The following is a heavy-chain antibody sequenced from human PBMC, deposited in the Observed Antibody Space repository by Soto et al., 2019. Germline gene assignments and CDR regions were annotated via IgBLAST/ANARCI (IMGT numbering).Heavy chain of an antibody. CDR3: AREVVVARTWGFDP. CDR2: ISISGTDI. CDR1: GFSFSGYY. V-gene: IGHV3-11*06. J-gene: IGHJ5*02. D-gene: IGHD2-15*01. Sequence: LRLSCAASGFSFSGYYMTWIRQAPGKGLECISYISISGTDINYADSVKGRFTISRDNVKNSLYLQMNNLSADDTAVYYCAREVVVARTWGFDPWGQGTLVTVSS.